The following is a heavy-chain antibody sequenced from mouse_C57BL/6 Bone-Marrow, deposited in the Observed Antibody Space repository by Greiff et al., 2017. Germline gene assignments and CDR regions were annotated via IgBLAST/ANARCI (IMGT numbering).Heavy chain of an antibody. D-gene: IGHD2-4*01. V-gene: IGHV7-3*01. CDR1: GFTFTDYY. Sequence: EVQVVESGGGLVQPGGSLSLSCAASGFTFTDYYMSWVRQPPGKALEWLGFIRNKANGYTTEYSASVKGRFTISRDNSQSILYLQMNALGAEDSASYYCARYDYDGGGYAMDYWGQGTSVTVSS. CDR3: ARYDYDGGGYAMDY. CDR2: IRNKANGYTT. J-gene: IGHJ4*01.